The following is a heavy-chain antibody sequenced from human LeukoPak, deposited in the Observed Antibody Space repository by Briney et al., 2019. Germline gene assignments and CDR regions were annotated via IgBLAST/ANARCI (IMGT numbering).Heavy chain of an antibody. V-gene: IGHV3-30-3*01. CDR2: ISYDGSNK. Sequence: GGSLRLSCAASGFTFSSYAMHWVRQAPGKGLGWVAVISYDGSNKYYADSVKGRFTISRDNSKNTLYLQMNSLRAEDTAVYYCARDRGSGWYWGLIDYWGQGTLVTVSS. CDR3: ARDRGSGWYWGLIDY. D-gene: IGHD6-19*01. CDR1: GFTFSSYA. J-gene: IGHJ4*02.